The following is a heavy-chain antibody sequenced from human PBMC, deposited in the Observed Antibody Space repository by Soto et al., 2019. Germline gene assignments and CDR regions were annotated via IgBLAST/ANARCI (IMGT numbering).Heavy chain of an antibody. CDR1: GGSLSNGNYY. Sequence: TLRLTCTLSGGSLSNGNYYRSWIRQPPGKGLEWIGYIYYSGSTYYNPSLKSRVTISVDTSKSQFSLKLSSVTAADTAVYFCARVVEPGSRAYYNAMDVCGQGTTVTVSS. J-gene: IGHJ6*02. CDR2: IYYSGST. D-gene: IGHD3-10*01. V-gene: IGHV4-30-4*01. CDR3: ARVVEPGSRAYYNAMDV.